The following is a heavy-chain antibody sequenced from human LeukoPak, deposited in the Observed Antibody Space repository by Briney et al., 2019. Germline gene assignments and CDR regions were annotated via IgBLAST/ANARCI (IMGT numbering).Heavy chain of an antibody. Sequence: PSETLSLTCTVSGGSISSYYWSWIRQPPGKGLEWIGFIYYSGTANYNPSLKSRVTISVDTSKNQFSLKLTSVTAADTAVYYCARSSGGQPDPWGQGTLVTVSS. J-gene: IGHJ5*02. CDR2: IYYSGTA. V-gene: IGHV4-59*01. D-gene: IGHD2-15*01. CDR1: GGSISSYY. CDR3: ARSSGGQPDP.